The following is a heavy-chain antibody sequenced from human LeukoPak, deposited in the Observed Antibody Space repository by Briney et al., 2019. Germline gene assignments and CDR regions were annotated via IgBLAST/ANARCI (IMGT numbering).Heavy chain of an antibody. D-gene: IGHD6-19*01. CDR3: ARRFSGWSFDY. Sequence: SQTLSLTCTVSGGSISSSSYYWGWIRQPPGKGLEWIGIMYYGGSTYHNPSLKSRVIISVDTSKNQLSLKVSSVTATDTAVYFCARRFSGWSFDYWGQGTLVTVSS. V-gene: IGHV4-39*01. CDR2: MYYGGST. CDR1: GGSISSSSYY. J-gene: IGHJ4*02.